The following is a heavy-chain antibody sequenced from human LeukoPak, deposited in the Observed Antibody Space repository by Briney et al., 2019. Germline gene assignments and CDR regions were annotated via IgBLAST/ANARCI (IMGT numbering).Heavy chain of an antibody. D-gene: IGHD3-9*01. V-gene: IGHV4-38-2*02. CDR2: IYHSGTI. CDR3: ARDLSGMTGLNWFDP. Sequence: SETLSLTCTVSGYSISSGCYWGWIRQPPGKGLEWLASIYHSGTIYYNPSLKSRVTISVDTSKNQFSLKLTSVTAADTAVYYCARDLSGMTGLNWFDPWGQGTLVTVSS. J-gene: IGHJ5*02. CDR1: GYSISSGCY.